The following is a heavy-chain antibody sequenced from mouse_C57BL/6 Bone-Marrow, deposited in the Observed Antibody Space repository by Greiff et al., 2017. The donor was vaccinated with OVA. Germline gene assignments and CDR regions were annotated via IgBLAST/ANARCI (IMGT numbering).Heavy chain of an antibody. CDR1: GYTFTSYW. CDR3: TTMVTPYYYAMDY. J-gene: IGHJ4*01. D-gene: IGHD2-2*01. CDR2: IYPGNSDT. V-gene: IGHV1-5*01. Sequence: VQLQQSGTVLARPGASVKMSCKTSGYTFTSYWMHWVKQRPGQGLEWIGAIYPGNSDTSYNQKFKGKAKLTAVTSASTAYMELSSLTNEDSAVYYCTTMVTPYYYAMDYWGQGTSVTVSS.